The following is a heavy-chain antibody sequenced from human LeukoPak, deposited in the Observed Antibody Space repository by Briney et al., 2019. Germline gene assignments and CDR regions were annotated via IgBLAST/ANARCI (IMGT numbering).Heavy chain of an antibody. D-gene: IGHD5-24*01. Sequence: GGSLRLSCAASGFTFSSNYMSWVRQAPGKGLEGVSVIYSGGSKYYSDSVKGRFTISRDNSKKTLYLQMNSLRAEDTAVYYCAKDDNWLQFESWGQGTLVTVSS. J-gene: IGHJ5*01. CDR3: AKDDNWLQFES. CDR2: IYSGGSK. CDR1: GFTFSSNY. V-gene: IGHV3-53*01.